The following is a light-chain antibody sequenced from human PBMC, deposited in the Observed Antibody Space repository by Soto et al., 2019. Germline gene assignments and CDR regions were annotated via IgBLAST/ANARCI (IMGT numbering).Light chain of an antibody. Sequence: EFVLTQPPGTLSLSPWERATLSCRASQTVRNNYLAWYQQKPGQAPRLLIYDASSRATGIPDRFSGSGSGTDFTLIISRLEPEDFAVYYCQQYGGSSWTFGQGTKVDIK. V-gene: IGKV3-20*01. CDR2: DAS. J-gene: IGKJ1*01. CDR1: QTVRNNY. CDR3: QQYGGSSWT.